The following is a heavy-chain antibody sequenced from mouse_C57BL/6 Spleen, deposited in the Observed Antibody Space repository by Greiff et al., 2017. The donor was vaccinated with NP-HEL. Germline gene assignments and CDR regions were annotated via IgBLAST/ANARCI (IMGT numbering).Heavy chain of an antibody. CDR1: GYTFTSYW. D-gene: IGHD4-1*01. CDR2: IYPSDSET. CDR3: ARKLGWGFDY. Sequence: QVQLQQPGAELVRPGSSVKLSCKASGYTFTSYWMDWVKQRPGQGLEWIGNIYPSDSETHYNQKFKDKATLTVDKSSSTAYMQLSSLTSEDSAVYDCARKLGWGFDYWGQGTTLTVSS. J-gene: IGHJ2*01. V-gene: IGHV1-61*01.